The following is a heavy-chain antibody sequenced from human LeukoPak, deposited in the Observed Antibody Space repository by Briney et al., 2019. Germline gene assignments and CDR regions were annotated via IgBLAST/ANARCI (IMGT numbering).Heavy chain of an antibody. CDR1: GGTFSSYA. V-gene: IGHV1-69*06. D-gene: IGHD6-19*01. Sequence: ASVKVSCKASGGTFSSYAISWVRQAPGQGLEWMGGIIPIFGTANYAQKFQGRVTITADKSTSTAYMELSSLRSGDTAVYYCARRGAGTHFDYWGQGTLVTVSS. CDR2: IIPIFGTA. CDR3: ARRGAGTHFDY. J-gene: IGHJ4*02.